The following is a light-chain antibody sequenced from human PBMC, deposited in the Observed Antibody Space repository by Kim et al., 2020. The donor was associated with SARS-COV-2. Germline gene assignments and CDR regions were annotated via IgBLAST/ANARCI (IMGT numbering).Light chain of an antibody. CDR2: KAS. J-gene: IGKJ2*03. Sequence: DIQMTQSPSTLSASVGDRVTITCRASQGIGNWLAWYQQKTGKAPRLLIYKASTLQSGVPSRFSGSGSGTEFALTISSLQADDFAIYYCQQYNSQNSFGQGTKLEI. V-gene: IGKV1-5*03. CDR3: QQYNSQNS. CDR1: QGIGNW.